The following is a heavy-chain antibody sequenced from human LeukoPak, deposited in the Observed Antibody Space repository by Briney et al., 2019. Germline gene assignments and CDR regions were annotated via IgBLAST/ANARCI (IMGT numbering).Heavy chain of an antibody. V-gene: IGHV1-69*06. D-gene: IGHD5-12*01. Sequence: SVKVSCKASGGTFSSYAISWVRQAPGQGLEWMGGIIPIFGTANYAQKFQGRVTITADKSTSTAYMELSSLRSEDTAVYYCAREEWNLQYSGSDWTYYFDYWGQGTLVTVSS. CDR1: GGTFSSYA. CDR2: IIPIFGTA. CDR3: AREEWNLQYSGSDWTYYFDY. J-gene: IGHJ4*02.